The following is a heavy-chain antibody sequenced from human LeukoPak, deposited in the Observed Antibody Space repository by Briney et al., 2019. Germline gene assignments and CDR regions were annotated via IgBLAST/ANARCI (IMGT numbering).Heavy chain of an antibody. Sequence: GGSLRLPCAASGFTFSSYAMHWVRQAPGKGLEWVAVISYAGNNKYYADSVKGRFTISRDNSKNTLYLQMNSLRAEDTAVYYCAKDPNFYYCMDVWGKGTTVTISS. CDR2: ISYAGNNK. J-gene: IGHJ6*03. CDR3: AKDPNFYYCMDV. V-gene: IGHV3-30*04. CDR1: GFTFSSYA.